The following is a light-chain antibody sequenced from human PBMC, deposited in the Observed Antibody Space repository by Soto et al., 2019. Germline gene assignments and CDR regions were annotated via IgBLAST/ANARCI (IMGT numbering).Light chain of an antibody. J-gene: IGLJ3*02. V-gene: IGLV2-14*01. CDR2: EVS. Sequence: QSALTQPASVSGSPGQSITISCTGTSSDVGGYNYVSWYQQHPGKAPKLMIYEVSNRPSGVSNRFSGSKSGNTAALTISGLQAEGEADYYCSSYSTSSTLEVFGGGTMLTVL. CDR3: SSYSTSSTLEV. CDR1: SSDVGGYNY.